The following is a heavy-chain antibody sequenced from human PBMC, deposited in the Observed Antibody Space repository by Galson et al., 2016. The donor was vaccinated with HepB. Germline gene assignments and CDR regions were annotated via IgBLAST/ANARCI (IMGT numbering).Heavy chain of an antibody. CDR1: GGSISTYY. CDR2: IHYSGDT. CDR3: AREGYNCGLDC. D-gene: IGHD5-24*01. J-gene: IGHJ4*02. V-gene: IGHV4-59*01. Sequence: ETLSLTCTVSGGSISTYYWNWIRQPPGKGLEWIGCIHYSGDTKSDPSLKSRVTMSLDTSKNQFSLQLSSMTAADTAIYYCAREGYNCGLDCWGQGTLVTVSS.